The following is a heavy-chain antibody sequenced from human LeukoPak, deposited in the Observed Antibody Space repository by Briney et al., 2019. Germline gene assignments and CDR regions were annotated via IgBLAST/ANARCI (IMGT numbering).Heavy chain of an antibody. Sequence: SETLSLTCAVYGGSFSVYYWSWIRHPPGKGVEWIGEINHSGSTNYNPSLKSRVTISVDTSKNQFSLKRSSVTAADTAVYYCARVRPSFDYWGQGTLVTVSS. CDR3: ARVRPSFDY. CDR2: INHSGST. CDR1: GGSFSVYY. V-gene: IGHV4-34*01. J-gene: IGHJ4*02.